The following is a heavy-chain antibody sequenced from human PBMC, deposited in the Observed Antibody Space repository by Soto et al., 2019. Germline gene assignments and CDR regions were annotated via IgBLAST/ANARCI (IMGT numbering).Heavy chain of an antibody. D-gene: IGHD3-22*01. CDR2: IYSGGST. Sequence: EVQLVESGGGLIQPGGSLRLSCAASGFTVSSNYMSWVRQAPGKGLEWVSVIYSGGSTYYADSVKGRFTISRDNSKNPLYPQMNSLRAEDTAVYYCARDRVESGYPEYFQHWGQGTLVTVSS. J-gene: IGHJ1*01. CDR1: GFTVSSNY. V-gene: IGHV3-53*01. CDR3: ARDRVESGYPEYFQH.